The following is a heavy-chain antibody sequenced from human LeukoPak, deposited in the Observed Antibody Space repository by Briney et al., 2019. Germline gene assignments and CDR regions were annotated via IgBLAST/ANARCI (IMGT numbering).Heavy chain of an antibody. Sequence: PGGSLRLSCAPSGFTFSSYGMHWVRQAPGKGLEWVALISYDGSNKYYADSVKGRFTISRDNFKNTLYLQMNSLRAEDTAVYYCAKEPKPRPTVGYFQHWGQGTLVTVSS. CDR2: ISYDGSNK. CDR3: AKEPKPRPTVGYFQH. V-gene: IGHV3-30*18. CDR1: GFTFSSYG. J-gene: IGHJ1*01. D-gene: IGHD1-14*01.